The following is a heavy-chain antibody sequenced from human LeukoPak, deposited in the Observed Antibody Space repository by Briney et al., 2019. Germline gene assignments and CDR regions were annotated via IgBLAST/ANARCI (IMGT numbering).Heavy chain of an antibody. CDR3: ERDREDYYDSSGYYYY. CDR1: GGTFSSYA. Sequence: SSVKVSCKASGGTFSSYAIGWVRQAPGQGLEWMGGIIPIFGTANYAQKFQGRVTITTDESTSTAYMEMSSLRSEDTAVYYCERDREDYYDSSGYYYYWGQGTLVTVSS. D-gene: IGHD3-22*01. CDR2: IIPIFGTA. J-gene: IGHJ4*02. V-gene: IGHV1-69*05.